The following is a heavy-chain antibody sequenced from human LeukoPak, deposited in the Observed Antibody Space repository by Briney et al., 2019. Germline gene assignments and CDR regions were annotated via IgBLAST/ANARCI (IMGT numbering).Heavy chain of an antibody. D-gene: IGHD1-26*01. CDR2: IRYDGSNK. Sequence: GGSLRLSCAASGFIFSNYALAWVRQAPGKGLEWVAFIRYDGSNKYYADSVKGRFTISRDNSKNTLYLQMNSLRAEDTAVYYCAKDPMYSGSYPLYFDYWGQGTLVTVSS. V-gene: IGHV3-30*02. CDR1: GFIFSNYA. CDR3: AKDPMYSGSYPLYFDY. J-gene: IGHJ4*02.